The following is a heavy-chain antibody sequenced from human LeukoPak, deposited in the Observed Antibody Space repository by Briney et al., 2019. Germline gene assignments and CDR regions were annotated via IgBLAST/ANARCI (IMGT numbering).Heavy chain of an antibody. Sequence: GGSLRLSCAASGFTFSSYEMNWVRQAPGKGLEWVSYISSIGSTIYYADPVKGRFTISGDNAKNSLYLQMNSLRAEDTAVYYCARDMGTGSGWSLGGYFDYWGQGTLVTVSS. J-gene: IGHJ4*02. CDR2: ISSIGSTI. D-gene: IGHD6-19*01. CDR3: ARDMGTGSGWSLGGYFDY. CDR1: GFTFSSYE. V-gene: IGHV3-48*03.